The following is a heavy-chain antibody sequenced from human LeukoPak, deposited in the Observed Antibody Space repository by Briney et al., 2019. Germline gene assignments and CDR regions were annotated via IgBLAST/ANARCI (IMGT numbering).Heavy chain of an antibody. CDR2: IYSGGST. J-gene: IGHJ4*02. CDR3: ARDLSNSYSSSWTPLGY. CDR1: GFTVSSNY. Sequence: GGSLRLSCAASGFTVSSNYMSWVRQAPGKGLEWVSAIYSGGSTYYADSVKGRFTISRDNSKNTLYLQMNSLRAEDTAVYYCARDLSNSYSSSWTPLGYWGQGALVTVSS. D-gene: IGHD6-13*01. V-gene: IGHV3-66*01.